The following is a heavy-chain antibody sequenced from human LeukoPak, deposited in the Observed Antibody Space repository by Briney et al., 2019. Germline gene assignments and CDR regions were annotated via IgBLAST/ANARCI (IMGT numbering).Heavy chain of an antibody. D-gene: IGHD5-24*01. Sequence: GGSLRLSCEASGFTFGRSAMTWVRQTPGKGLEWFSSVSSSGNTYYADSVKGRFTISRDNSKNLVNLQMNSLRAEDTAIYYCVKGRMSEDGLDFWGQGSLVAVSS. CDR2: VSSSGNT. CDR1: GFTFGRSA. V-gene: IGHV3-23*01. J-gene: IGHJ4*02. CDR3: VKGRMSEDGLDF.